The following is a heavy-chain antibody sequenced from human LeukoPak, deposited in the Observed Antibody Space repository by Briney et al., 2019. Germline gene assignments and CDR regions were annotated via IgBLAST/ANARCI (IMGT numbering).Heavy chain of an antibody. CDR3: ARSFVLGGSGGPIDY. J-gene: IGHJ4*02. V-gene: IGHV3-33*01. CDR1: GFTFSSYV. CDR2: IWYDGSNK. Sequence: GGSLRDSRAASGFTFSSYVVHWVRQAPGKGLEWVAVIWYDGSNKFYADSVKGRFTISRDNSKTTLYLQMNSLRAEDTAVYYCARSFVLGGSGGPIDYWGQGTLVTVSS. D-gene: IGHD3-10*01.